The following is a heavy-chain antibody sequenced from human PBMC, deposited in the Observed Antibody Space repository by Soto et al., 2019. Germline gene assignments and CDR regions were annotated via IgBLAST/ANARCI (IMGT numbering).Heavy chain of an antibody. D-gene: IGHD6-19*01. V-gene: IGHV1-46*01. CDR1: GYPFTSYY. CDR2: INVSDGST. Sequence: ASVKVSCKASGYPFTSYYLHWVRQAPGQGPEWMGGINVSDGSTRYAQNFQGRVTMTRDTSTTTVYMELSPLRSDDTAVYYCAREAAVAGTAFDHWG. CDR3: AREAAVAGTAFDH. J-gene: IGHJ2*01.